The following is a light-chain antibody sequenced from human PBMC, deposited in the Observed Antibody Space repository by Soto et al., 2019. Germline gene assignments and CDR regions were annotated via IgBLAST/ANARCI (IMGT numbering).Light chain of an antibody. CDR2: GAS. Sequence: EIVMTQSPATLSVSPGERATLSCRASQSVSSNLAWYQQKPGQAPRLLIYGASIRATGIPARFSGSGSGTEFTLTISSLQSEDFAVYYCQQYNNWPPLFGGGTKVEIK. CDR1: QSVSSN. J-gene: IGKJ4*01. V-gene: IGKV3D-15*01. CDR3: QQYNNWPPL.